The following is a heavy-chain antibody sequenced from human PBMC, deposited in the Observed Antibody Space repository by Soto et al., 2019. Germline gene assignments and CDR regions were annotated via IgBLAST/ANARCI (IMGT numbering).Heavy chain of an antibody. Sequence: QVQLVQSGAEMKKPGSSVKVSCKAAGGTFSSYAIIWVRQAPGQGLEWMGGIIPTFGTAQYTQKFKGRVTITADESTRTAYMELSSLGSEDTAVYYCASYYHCSGSYSGIDYWGQGTLVTVSS. J-gene: IGHJ4*02. CDR1: GGTFSSYA. CDR2: IIPTFGTA. V-gene: IGHV1-69*01. CDR3: ASYYHCSGSYSGIDY. D-gene: IGHD3-10*01.